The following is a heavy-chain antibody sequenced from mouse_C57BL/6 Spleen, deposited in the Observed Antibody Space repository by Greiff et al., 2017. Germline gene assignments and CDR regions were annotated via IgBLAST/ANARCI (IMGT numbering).Heavy chain of an antibody. Sequence: VQLQQSGPELVKPGASVKISCTASGYAFSSSWMNWVKQRPGKGLEWIGRIYPGDGDTNYNGKFKGKATLTADKSSSTAYMQLSSLTSEDSAVYYCAGWGGYDHSYFDYWGQGTTVTVSS. CDR3: AGWGGYDHSYFDY. D-gene: IGHD2-2*01. J-gene: IGHJ2*01. CDR1: GYAFSSSW. V-gene: IGHV1-82*01. CDR2: IYPGDGDT.